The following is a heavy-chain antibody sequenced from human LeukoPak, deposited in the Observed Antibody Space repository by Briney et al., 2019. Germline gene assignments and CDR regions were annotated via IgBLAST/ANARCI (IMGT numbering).Heavy chain of an antibody. D-gene: IGHD5-18*01. CDR2: IKQDGSEK. J-gene: IGHJ4*02. CDR3: ARDKWSYGYNPPYYFDY. Sequence: QPGGSLRLSCAASGFTFSSYWMSWVRQAPGKGLERVANIKQDGSEKYYVDSVKGRFTISRDNAKNSLYLQMNSLRAEDTAVYYCARDKWSYGYNPPYYFDYWGQGTLVTVSS. V-gene: IGHV3-7*01. CDR1: GFTFSSYW.